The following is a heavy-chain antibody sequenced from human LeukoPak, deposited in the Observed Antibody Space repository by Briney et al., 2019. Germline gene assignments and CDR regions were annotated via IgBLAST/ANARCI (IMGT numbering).Heavy chain of an antibody. CDR3: ARAAVAATSWYFDL. Sequence: ASETLSLTCTVSGGSISSYYWSWIRQPPGKGLEWIGYIYYSGSTNYNPSLKSRVTISVDTSKNQFSLKLSSVTAADTAVYYCARAAVAATSWYFDLWGRGTLVTVSS. CDR1: GGSISSYY. CDR2: IYYSGST. J-gene: IGHJ2*01. D-gene: IGHD6-19*01. V-gene: IGHV4-59*01.